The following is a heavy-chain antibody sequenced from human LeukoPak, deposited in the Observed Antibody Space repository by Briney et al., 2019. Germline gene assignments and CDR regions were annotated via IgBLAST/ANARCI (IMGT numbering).Heavy chain of an antibody. CDR1: GFTFSSYA. Sequence: GGSLRLSCAASGFTFSSYAMHWVRQAPGKGLEWVAVISYDGSNKYYADSVKGRFTISRDNSKNTLYLQMNSLRAEDTAVYYCAKIFVASGYYDFWSGAYMDVWGKGTTVTVSS. CDR3: AKIFVASGYYDFWSGAYMDV. V-gene: IGHV3-30-3*02. J-gene: IGHJ6*03. D-gene: IGHD3-3*01. CDR2: ISYDGSNK.